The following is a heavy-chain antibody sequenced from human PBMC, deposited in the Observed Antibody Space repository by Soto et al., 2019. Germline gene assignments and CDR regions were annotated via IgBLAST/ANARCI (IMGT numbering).Heavy chain of an antibody. J-gene: IGHJ4*02. V-gene: IGHV3-30*03. CDR1: GFTFRNYA. CDR2: ISYDGSKK. Sequence: XGSLRLSCAASGFTFRNYAMHWVRQAPGKGLDWVVVISYDGSKKYYADSLEGRFTISRDNSNNTLYLQMNSLTDEDTAVYYCVRAPGSATVTTSYVDYWGQGTLVTVSS. CDR3: VRAPGSATVTTSYVDY. D-gene: IGHD4-17*01.